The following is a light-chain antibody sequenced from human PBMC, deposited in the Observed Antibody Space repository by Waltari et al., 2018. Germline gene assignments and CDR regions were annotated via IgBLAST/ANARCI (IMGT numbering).Light chain of an antibody. CDR2: EVS. J-gene: IGLJ2*01. Sequence: QSALTQPASVSGSPGQSITISCTGTSSDVGGYNYVSWYQQPPGKAPKRMIYEVSNRPSGVSNRFSGSKSGNTASLTISGLQAEDEADYYCSSYTSSSTLNVVFGGGTKLTVL. V-gene: IGLV2-14*01. CDR3: SSYTSSSTLNVV. CDR1: SSDVGGYNY.